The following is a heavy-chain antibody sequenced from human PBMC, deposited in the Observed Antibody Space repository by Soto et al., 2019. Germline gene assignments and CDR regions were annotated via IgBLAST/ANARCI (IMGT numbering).Heavy chain of an antibody. V-gene: IGHV4-4*07. CDR1: GTSVRHFY. J-gene: IGHJ4*02. CDR2: IYSTGTT. D-gene: IGHD3-22*01. Sequence: KPSETLSLTCKVSGTSVRHFYWSWIRQSAGKGLEWIGRIYSTGTTNFNPSLKSRLTMSMDMSKNQVSLNLTSVTAADTAVYYCARRALGDNYDSSGYRALGYWGRGTLVTVSS. CDR3: ARRALGDNYDSSGYRALGY.